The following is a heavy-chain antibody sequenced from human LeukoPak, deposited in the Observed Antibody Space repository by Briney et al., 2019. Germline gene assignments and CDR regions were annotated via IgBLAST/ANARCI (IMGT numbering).Heavy chain of an antibody. Sequence: GGSLRLSCSASGFTFSHYWMSSVRQSPVKGLERVANIKQDGSETYYLDSVKGRFTISRDSAKHSVSLQMHSLRPDDTALYYCARHQRESGTNGYYAPHFDHWGPGALVTVSS. J-gene: IGHJ4*02. D-gene: IGHD2-8*01. CDR3: ARHQRESGTNGYYAPHFDH. V-gene: IGHV3-7*01. CDR2: IKQDGSET. CDR1: GFTFSHYW.